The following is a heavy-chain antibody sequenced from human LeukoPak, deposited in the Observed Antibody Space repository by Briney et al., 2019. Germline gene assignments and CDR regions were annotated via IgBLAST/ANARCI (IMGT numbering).Heavy chain of an antibody. CDR1: GFTFNSYG. J-gene: IGHJ4*02. D-gene: IGHD1-26*01. V-gene: IGHV3-33*06. Sequence: GGCLRLSCAASGFTFNSYGLHWVRQAPGKGLEWVAVIWYGGSDKYYADSVKGRFTISRDNSKNTLYLQMNSLRAEDTAVYYCAKDRKGIVGATTRFDYWGQGTLVTVSS. CDR2: IWYGGSDK. CDR3: AKDRKGIVGATTRFDY.